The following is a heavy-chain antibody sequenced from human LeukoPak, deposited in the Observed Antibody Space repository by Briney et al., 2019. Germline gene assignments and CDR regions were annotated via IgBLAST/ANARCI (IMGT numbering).Heavy chain of an antibody. D-gene: IGHD3-3*02. Sequence: PGGPLRLSCAASGFTVSSNYMSWVRQAPGKGLEWVSVIYSGGSTYYADSVKGRFTISRDNSKNTLYLQMNSLRAEDTAVFYCARAPPGHFYFDYWGQGTLVTVSS. CDR2: IYSGGST. CDR3: ARAPPGHFYFDY. V-gene: IGHV3-66*01. CDR1: GFTVSSNY. J-gene: IGHJ4*02.